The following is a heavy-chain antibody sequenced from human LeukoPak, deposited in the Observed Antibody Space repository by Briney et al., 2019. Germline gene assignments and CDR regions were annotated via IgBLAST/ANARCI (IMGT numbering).Heavy chain of an antibody. CDR2: VNPSGDST. Sequence: AAVKVSCKASGYTFIRYYIHWVRQAPGQGLEWMGIVNPSGDSTNYAQKFQGRVTMTRDTSTSTVYMELSSLRSEDTAVYYCARHGYYGPLDAFDIWGQGTMVTVSS. V-gene: IGHV1-46*01. CDR1: GYTFIRYY. J-gene: IGHJ3*02. CDR3: ARHGYYGPLDAFDI. D-gene: IGHD3-22*01.